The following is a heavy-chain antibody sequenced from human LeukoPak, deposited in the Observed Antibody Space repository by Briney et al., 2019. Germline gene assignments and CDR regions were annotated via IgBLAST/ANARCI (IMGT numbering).Heavy chain of an antibody. J-gene: IGHJ4*02. V-gene: IGHV3-30*02. D-gene: IGHD6-19*01. CDR2: IRYDGTNK. CDR3: AKDQEQWLALIDY. Sequence: GGSLRLSCAASGFTFSSYGMHWVRQAPGKGLEWVAFIRYDGTNKYYADSVKGRFTISRDNSKNTLYLQMNSLRVEDTAVYYCAKDQEQWLALIDYWGQGTLVTVSS. CDR1: GFTFSSYG.